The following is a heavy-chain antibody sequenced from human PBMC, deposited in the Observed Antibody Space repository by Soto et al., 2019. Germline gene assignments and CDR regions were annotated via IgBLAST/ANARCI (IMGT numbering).Heavy chain of an antibody. Sequence: QAQLVQSGAEVRKPGASVKVSCKASGYTFYSHSISWVRQAPGQGLEWMGRINADYGNTQYAQKFRGRVTMTTDTSTTTVYMELTQLRSDDTAVYYCARCIQGDYYYGMDVWGQGTTGTVS. V-gene: IGHV1-18*01. CDR2: INADYGNT. CDR1: GYTFYSHS. D-gene: IGHD5-18*01. J-gene: IGHJ6*02. CDR3: ARCIQGDYYYGMDV.